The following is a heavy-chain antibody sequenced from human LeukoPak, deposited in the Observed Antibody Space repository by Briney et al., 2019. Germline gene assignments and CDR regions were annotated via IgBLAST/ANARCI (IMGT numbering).Heavy chain of an antibody. Sequence: GGSLRLSCAASGFNFSTFAMSWVRQAPGKGLEWVSAISAGGNTTYYADSVKGRFTISRDNSKNTLYLQMNSLRAEDTAVYYCAKDGSYFGVGDYWGQGTLVTVSS. CDR1: GFNFSTFA. CDR3: AKDGSYFGVGDY. J-gene: IGHJ4*02. CDR2: ISAGGNTT. D-gene: IGHD3-3*01. V-gene: IGHV3-23*01.